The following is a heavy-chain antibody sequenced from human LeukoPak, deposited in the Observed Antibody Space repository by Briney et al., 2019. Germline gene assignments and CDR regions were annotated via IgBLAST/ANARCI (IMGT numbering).Heavy chain of an antibody. CDR2: ISSSSSYI. CDR1: GFTFSSYS. D-gene: IGHD6-19*01. V-gene: IGHV3-21*01. J-gene: IGHJ4*02. Sequence: GGSLRLSCAASGFTFSSYSMNWVRQAPGKGLEWVSSISSSSSYIYYADSVKGRFTISRDNAKNSLYLQMNSLRAEDTAVYYCARGTPSPPYSSGWYSYWGQGTLVTVSS. CDR3: ARGTPSPPYSSGWYSY.